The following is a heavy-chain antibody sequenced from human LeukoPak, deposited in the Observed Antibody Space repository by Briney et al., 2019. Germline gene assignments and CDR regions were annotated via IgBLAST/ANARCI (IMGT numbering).Heavy chain of an antibody. CDR3: ARGRRWDLLVSLIHASDI. CDR2: IFSDGST. CDR1: GFSVSSNF. J-gene: IGHJ3*02. Sequence: GGSLRLSCAASGFSVSSNFMTWVRQAPGKGLEWVSVIFSDGSTYYADSVKGRFTISRDNSKNTVYLQMNSLRVEDTAVYYCARGRRWDLLVSLIHASDIWGQGTMVTVSS. D-gene: IGHD1-26*01. V-gene: IGHV3-53*01.